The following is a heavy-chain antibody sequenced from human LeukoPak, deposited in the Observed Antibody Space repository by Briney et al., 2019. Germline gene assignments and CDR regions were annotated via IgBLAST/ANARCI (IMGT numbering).Heavy chain of an antibody. D-gene: IGHD1-26*01. CDR3: ARFLPQKWELPGNWFDP. J-gene: IGHJ5*02. V-gene: IGHV1-24*01. CDR2: FDPEDGET. CDR1: GYTLTELS. Sequence: ASVKVSCKVSGYTLTELSMHWVRQAPGKGLEWMGGFDPEDGETIYAQKFQGRVTMTRDMSTSTVYMELSSLRSEDTAVYYCARFLPQKWELPGNWFDPWGQGTLVTVSS.